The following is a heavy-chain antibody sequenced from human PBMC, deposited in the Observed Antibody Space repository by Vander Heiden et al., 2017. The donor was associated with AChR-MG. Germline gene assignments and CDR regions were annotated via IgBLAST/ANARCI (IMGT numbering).Heavy chain of an antibody. V-gene: IGHV5-51*01. CDR3: ARAPTTVTTSGWYFDL. J-gene: IGHJ2*01. Sequence: EVQLVQSGAEVKKPGEALKISCKGSGSSFTSYWMGWVRQMPGKGLEWMGIIYPGDSDTRYSPSFQGQVTISADKSISTAYLQWSSLKAPDTAMYYCARAPTTVTTSGWYFDLWGRGTLVTVSS. CDR1: GSSFTSYW. D-gene: IGHD4-17*01. CDR2: IYPGDSDT.